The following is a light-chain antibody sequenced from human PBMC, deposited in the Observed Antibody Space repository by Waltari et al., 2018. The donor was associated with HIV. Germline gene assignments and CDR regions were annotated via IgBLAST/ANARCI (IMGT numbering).Light chain of an antibody. CDR2: DDT. J-gene: IGLJ1*01. CDR3: HVWDSSSDEYV. Sequence: SYVLTQPASVSVAPGKTANVTCGGDNIGSKSVHWYQQRAGKAPILVLYDDTDRPSGIPERFSGSKCGNTATLTISRVEAGDEGDYYCHVWDSSSDEYVFGTGTKVTVL. CDR1: NIGSKS. V-gene: IGLV3-21*03.